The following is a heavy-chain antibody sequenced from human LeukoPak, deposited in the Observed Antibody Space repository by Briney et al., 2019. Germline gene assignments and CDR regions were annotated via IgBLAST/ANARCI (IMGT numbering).Heavy chain of an antibody. V-gene: IGHV4-34*01. CDR1: GGSFSGYY. D-gene: IGHD3-22*01. J-gene: IGHJ4*02. Sequence: SETLSLTCAVYGGSFSGYYWSWIRQPPGKGLEWIGEINHSGSTNYNPSLKSRVTISVDTSKNQFSLKLSSVTAADTAVYYCARAAGHYYDSSGYYEWGQGTLVTVSS. CDR3: ARAAGHYYDSSGYYE. CDR2: INHSGST.